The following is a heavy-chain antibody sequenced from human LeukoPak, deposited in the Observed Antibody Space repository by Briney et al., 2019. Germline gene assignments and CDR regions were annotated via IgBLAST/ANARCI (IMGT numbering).Heavy chain of an antibody. D-gene: IGHD5-24*01. CDR1: GFRFGDYS. CDR2: IGISSGNT. J-gene: IGHJ4*02. CDR3: ARDYKYAFDN. V-gene: IGHV3-48*01. Sequence: PGGSLRLSCAASGFRFGDYSMNWVHQAPGKGLEWISYIGISSGNTNYADSVKGRFTISGDKAKNSLYLQMNSLRVEDTAVYYCARDYKYAFDNWGQGTLVTVSS.